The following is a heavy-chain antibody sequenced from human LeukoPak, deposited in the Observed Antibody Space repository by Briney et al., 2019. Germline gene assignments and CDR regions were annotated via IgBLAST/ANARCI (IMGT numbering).Heavy chain of an antibody. Sequence: SGGSLRLSCAASGFTFSTYGMHWVRQAPGKGLEWVAFIWSDGSNKYYADSVKGRFTISRDNSKNTLYLQVNSLRAEDTAVYYCTGHHQAYSRTYWGQGTLVTVSS. CDR3: TGHHQAYSRTY. CDR2: IWSDGSNK. CDR1: GFTFSTYG. V-gene: IGHV3-30*02. J-gene: IGHJ4*02. D-gene: IGHD4-11*01.